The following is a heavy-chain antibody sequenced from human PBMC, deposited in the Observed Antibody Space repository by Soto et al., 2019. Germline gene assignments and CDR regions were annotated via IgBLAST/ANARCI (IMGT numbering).Heavy chain of an antibody. J-gene: IGHJ4*02. CDR2: IWYDGSNK. V-gene: IGHV3-33*03. CDR3: LASGSGGTGLTYDFDY. D-gene: IGHD3-10*01. CDR1: GFSFRSYG. Sequence: QVQLVESGGGVVQPGRSLRLSCAASGFSFRSYGMHWVRQAPGKGLEWVAVIWYDGSNKYYGDSVKGRFTISRDNSQDTLYLQMNSLRADDTAKYYCLASGSGGTGLTYDFDYWGQGTLVTVSS.